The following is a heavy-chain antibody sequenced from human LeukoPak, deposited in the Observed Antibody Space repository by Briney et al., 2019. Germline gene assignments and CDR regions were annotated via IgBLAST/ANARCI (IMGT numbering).Heavy chain of an antibody. V-gene: IGHV4-34*01. Sequence: PSETLSPTCAVYGGSFSGYYWSWIRQPPGKGLEWIGEINHSGSTNYNPSLKSRVTISVDTSKNQFSLRLSSVTAADTAVYYCARGYCSGGSCYSGDYWGQGTLVTVSS. J-gene: IGHJ4*02. CDR3: ARGYCSGGSCYSGDY. D-gene: IGHD2-15*01. CDR1: GGSFSGYY. CDR2: INHSGST.